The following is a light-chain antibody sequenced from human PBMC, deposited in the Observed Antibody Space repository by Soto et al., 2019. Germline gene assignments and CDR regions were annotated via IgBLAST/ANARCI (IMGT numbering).Light chain of an antibody. V-gene: IGKV1-9*01. CDR2: SAS. Sequence: DIQLTQSPSFLSAFVGDTVTITCRASQAMSTYLAWYQQKPGKVPKLLIRSASNLQSGVPPRFSGGGSWTEFTLTISTLQPDDSGIYYCQQLNGYQLAFGGGTNVEIK. J-gene: IGKJ4*01. CDR1: QAMSTY. CDR3: QQLNGYQLA.